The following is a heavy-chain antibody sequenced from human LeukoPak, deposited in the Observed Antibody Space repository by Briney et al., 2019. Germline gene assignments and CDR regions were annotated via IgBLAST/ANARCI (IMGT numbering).Heavy chain of an antibody. V-gene: IGHV4-59*01. J-gene: IGHJ5*02. CDR1: GGSISSYY. CDR3: ARVSCSSTSCSSLNWFDP. D-gene: IGHD2-2*01. Sequence: SETLSLTCTVSGGSISSYYWSWIRQPPGKGLEWIGYIYYSGSTNYNPSLKSRVTISVDTSKNQFSLKLSSVTAADTAVYYCARVSCSSTSCSSLNWFDPWGQGTLVTVSS. CDR2: IYYSGST.